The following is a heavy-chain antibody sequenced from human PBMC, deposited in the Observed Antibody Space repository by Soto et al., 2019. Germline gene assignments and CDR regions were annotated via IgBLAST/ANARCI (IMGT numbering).Heavy chain of an antibody. Sequence: GGSLRLSCAASGFTFSSYAMSWVRQAPGKGLEWVSAISGSGGSTYYADSVKGRFTISRDNSKNTLYLQMNSLRAEDTAVYYCAKGQSRSGYHLNFDYWGQGTLVTVSS. CDR1: GFTFSSYA. V-gene: IGHV3-23*01. CDR2: ISGSGGST. J-gene: IGHJ4*02. CDR3: AKGQSRSGYHLNFDY. D-gene: IGHD3-22*01.